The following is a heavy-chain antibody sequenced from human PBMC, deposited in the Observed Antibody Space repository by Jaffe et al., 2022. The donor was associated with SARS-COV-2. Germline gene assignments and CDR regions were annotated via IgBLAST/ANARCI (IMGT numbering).Heavy chain of an antibody. CDR2: ISGSGDNT. CDR1: GFTFSSYA. V-gene: IGHV3-23*04. CDR3: AKYSGYDPEGGYFYYYMDV. J-gene: IGHJ6*03. D-gene: IGHD5-12*01. Sequence: EVQLVESGGGLVQPGGSLRLSCAASGFTFSSYAMTWVRQAPGKGLKWVSGISGSGDNTYYADSVKGRFTISRDNSKNTVYLQMNSLRAEDTAVYYCAKYSGYDPEGGYFYYYMDVWGKGTTVTVSS.